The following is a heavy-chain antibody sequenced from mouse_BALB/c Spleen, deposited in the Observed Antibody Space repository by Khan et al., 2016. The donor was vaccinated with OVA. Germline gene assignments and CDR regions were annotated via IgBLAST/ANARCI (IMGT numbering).Heavy chain of an antibody. J-gene: IGHJ2*01. V-gene: IGHV3-2*02. CDR2: ISYSGNT. Sequence: EVQLVESGPGLVKPSQSLSLTCTVTGYSITSDYAWNWIRQFPGNKLEWMGYISYSGNTKYNPSLKSRISITRDTSENQFFLQLNSVTIEDTATYYCARSYGGAFDYWGQGTTVTVSS. CDR3: ARSYGGAFDY. D-gene: IGHD1-1*02. CDR1: GYSITSDYA.